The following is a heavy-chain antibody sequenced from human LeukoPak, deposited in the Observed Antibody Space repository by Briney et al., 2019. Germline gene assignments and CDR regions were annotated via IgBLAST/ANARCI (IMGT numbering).Heavy chain of an antibody. CDR2: LYYTGST. Sequence: PSETLSLTCSVSGGSISSNSYYWAWIRQPPGKGLEWIGSLYYTGSTNYSPSLKSRVTISGDTSKNQFSLNLNSVTAADTAMYYCARSSPREYAFDIWGQGTMVTVSS. V-gene: IGHV4-39*07. J-gene: IGHJ3*02. CDR3: ARSSPREYAFDI. CDR1: GGSISSNSYY.